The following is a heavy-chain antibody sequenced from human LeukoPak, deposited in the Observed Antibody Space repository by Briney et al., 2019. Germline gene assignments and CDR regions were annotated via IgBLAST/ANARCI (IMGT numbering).Heavy chain of an antibody. V-gene: IGHV1-8*01. CDR3: ARGSRLRTITDYYYMDV. CDR2: MNPNSGNT. CDR1: GYTFTSYD. J-gene: IGHJ6*03. Sequence: ASVKVSCKASGYTFTSYDINWVRQATGQGLEWMGWMNPNSGNTGYAQKFQGGVTMTRNTSISTAYMELSSLRSEDTAVYYCARGSRLRTITDYYYMDVWGKGTTVTVSS. D-gene: IGHD1-20*01.